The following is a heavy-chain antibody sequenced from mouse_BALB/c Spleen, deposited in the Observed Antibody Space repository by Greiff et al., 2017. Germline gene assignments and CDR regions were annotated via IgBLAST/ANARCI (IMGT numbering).Heavy chain of an antibody. V-gene: IGHV5-6-3*01. J-gene: IGHJ3*01. CDR3: ARDGGIPRFAY. CDR1: GFTFSSYG. Sequence: EVKVVESGGGLVQPGGSLKLSCAASGFTFSSYGMSWVRQTPDKRLELVATINSNGGSTYYPDSVKGRFTISRDNAKNTLYLQMSSLKSEDTAMYYCARDGGIPRFAYWGQGTLVTVSA. CDR2: INSNGGST.